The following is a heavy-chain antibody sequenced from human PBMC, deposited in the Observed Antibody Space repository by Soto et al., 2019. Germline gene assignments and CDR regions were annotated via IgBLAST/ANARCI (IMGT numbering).Heavy chain of an antibody. CDR1: GFTFSSYG. D-gene: IGHD3-3*01. CDR2: IWYDGSNK. V-gene: IGHV3-33*01. J-gene: IGHJ4*02. Sequence: VGSLRLSCAASGFTFSSYGMHWVRQAPGKGLEWVAVIWYDGSNKYYADSVKGRFTISRDNSKNTLYLQMNSLRAEDTAVYYCARGDLWSGYSLDNFDYWGQGTLVTVS. CDR3: ARGDLWSGYSLDNFDY.